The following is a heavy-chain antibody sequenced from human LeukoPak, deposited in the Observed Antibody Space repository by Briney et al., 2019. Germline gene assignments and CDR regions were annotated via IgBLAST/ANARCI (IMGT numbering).Heavy chain of an antibody. J-gene: IGHJ4*02. CDR1: GFSFNDAW. CDR2: IKSDTDGETT. Sequence: MPGGSLRLSCAASGFSFNDAWMSWVRQAPGKGLEWVCRIKSDTDGETTDYAAPVKGRFTISRDDSRNTLYLQMTTLKTEDTALYYCTTDPHSGYCSGVSCYPYDYWGQGTLVTVSS. V-gene: IGHV3-15*01. D-gene: IGHD2-15*01. CDR3: TTDPHSGYCSGVSCYPYDY.